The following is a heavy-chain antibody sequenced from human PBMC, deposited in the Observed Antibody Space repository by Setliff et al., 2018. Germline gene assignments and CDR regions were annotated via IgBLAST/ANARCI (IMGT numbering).Heavy chain of an antibody. J-gene: IGHJ4*02. Sequence: ASVKVSCKTSGYPFIEHYVNWVRQAPGRGLEWMGWIRPNGGGTHYAQKFQGRVTMTRDTANSTVYMDLSSLTSDDTAVYFCARDAVSNFDRGDSPAYWGRGTLVTVSS. CDR2: IRPNGGGT. V-gene: IGHV1-2*02. CDR3: ARDAVSNFDRGDSPAY. D-gene: IGHD2-21*01. CDR1: GYPFIEHY.